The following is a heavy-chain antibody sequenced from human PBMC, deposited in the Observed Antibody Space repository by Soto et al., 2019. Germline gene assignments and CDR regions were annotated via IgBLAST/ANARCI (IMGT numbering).Heavy chain of an antibody. CDR3: AKDLSYCSGGSCYQHDGSDN. CDR2: ISFDGINR. J-gene: IGHJ4*02. CDR1: GFTFSNYA. V-gene: IGHV3-30*18. Sequence: GGSLRLSCAASGFTFSNYAMHWVRQAPGKGLEWVAIISFDGINRFYRDSVKGRFTISRDNSKNTLYLEMSSLRAEDTAVYFCAKDLSYCSGGSCYQHDGSDNXGQGTLVTVS. D-gene: IGHD2-15*01.